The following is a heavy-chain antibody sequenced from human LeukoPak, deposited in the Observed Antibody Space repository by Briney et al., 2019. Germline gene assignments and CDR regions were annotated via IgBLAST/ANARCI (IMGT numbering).Heavy chain of an antibody. D-gene: IGHD3-10*01. CDR1: GGSFSGYY. J-gene: IGHJ4*02. CDR3: ARVSMVRGVDY. V-gene: IGHV4-34*01. Sequence: SETLSLTCAVYGGSFSGYYWSRIRQPPGKGLGWIGEINHSGSTNYNPSLKSRVTISVDTSKNQFSLKLSSVTAADTAVYYCARVSMVRGVDYWGQGTLVTVSS. CDR2: INHSGST.